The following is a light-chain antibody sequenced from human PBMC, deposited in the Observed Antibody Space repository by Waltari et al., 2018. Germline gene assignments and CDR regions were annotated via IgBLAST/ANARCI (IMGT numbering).Light chain of an antibody. CDR1: SSHAGDY. V-gene: IGLV2-8*01. CDR2: EVT. J-gene: IGLJ2*01. CDR3: SSYAGSNNLV. Sequence: QSALTQPPSASGSPGQSVTISCTGTSSHAGDYVSWYQQHPGKAPKLMISEVTKRPSGVPDRFSGSKSGNTASLTVSGLQAEDEADYYCSSYAGSNNLVFGGGTKLTVL.